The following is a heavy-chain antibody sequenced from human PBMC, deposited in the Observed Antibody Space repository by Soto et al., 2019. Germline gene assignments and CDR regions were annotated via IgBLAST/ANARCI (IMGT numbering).Heavy chain of an antibody. V-gene: IGHV3-21*01. Sequence: EVQLVESGGGLVKPGGSLRLSCAASGFTFSSYSTNWVRQAPGKGLERVSSISSSSSYIYYADSVKGRFTISRDNAKNSLYLQMNSLRAEDTAVYYCAREECSSTSCPLLKYYYYGMDVWGQGTTVTVSS. CDR2: ISSSSSYI. CDR3: AREECSSTSCPLLKYYYYGMDV. J-gene: IGHJ6*02. D-gene: IGHD2-2*01. CDR1: GFTFSSYS.